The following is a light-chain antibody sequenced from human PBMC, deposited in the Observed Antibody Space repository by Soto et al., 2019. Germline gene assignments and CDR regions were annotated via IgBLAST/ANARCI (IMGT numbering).Light chain of an antibody. V-gene: IGKV3-15*01. CDR3: QQYGSSST. CDR2: DAS. J-gene: IGKJ5*01. Sequence: EIVMTQSPATLSVSPWEIATLSFRASQSISSNLAWYQQKPGQAPRLLIDDASTRAAGIPARFNGGGSGTEFTLTISRLETEDFAVYYCQQYGSSSTFGQGTRLEI. CDR1: QSISSN.